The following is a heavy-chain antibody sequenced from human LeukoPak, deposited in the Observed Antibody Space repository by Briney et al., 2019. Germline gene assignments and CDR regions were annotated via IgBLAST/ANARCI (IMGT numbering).Heavy chain of an antibody. D-gene: IGHD5-24*01. Sequence: SETLSLTCAVYGGSFSGYYWSWIRQPPGKGLEWIGEINHSGSTNYNPSLKSRVTISVDTPKNQFSLKLSSVTAADTAVYYCARNGYMYYFDYWGQGTLVTVSS. J-gene: IGHJ4*02. CDR3: ARNGYMYYFDY. CDR1: GGSFSGYY. CDR2: INHSGST. V-gene: IGHV4-34*01.